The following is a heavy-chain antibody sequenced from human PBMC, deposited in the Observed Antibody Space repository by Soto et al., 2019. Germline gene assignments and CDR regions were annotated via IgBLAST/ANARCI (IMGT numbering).Heavy chain of an antibody. D-gene: IGHD3-22*01. Sequence: ASVKVSCKASGYTFTSYGISWVRQAPGQGLEWMGWISAYNGNTNYAQKLQGRVTMTTDTSTSTAYMELRSLRSDDTAVYYCARAHYYDSSGYSAYWGQGXLVTVHS. V-gene: IGHV1-18*04. CDR2: ISAYNGNT. CDR3: ARAHYYDSSGYSAY. J-gene: IGHJ4*02. CDR1: GYTFTSYG.